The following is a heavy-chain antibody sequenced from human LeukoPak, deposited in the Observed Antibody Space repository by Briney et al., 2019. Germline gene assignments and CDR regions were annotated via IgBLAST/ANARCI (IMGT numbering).Heavy chain of an antibody. D-gene: IGHD2-2*01. CDR1: GFTFSSYG. CDR2: IWYDGSNK. CDR3: AKVGLDIVVVPAAKYYYYMDV. V-gene: IGHV3-33*06. Sequence: GRSLRLSCAASGFTFSSYGMHWVRQAPGKGLEWVAVIWYDGSNKYYADSVKGRFTISRDNSKNTLYLQMNSLRAEDTAVYYCAKVGLDIVVVPAAKYYYYMDVWGKGTTVTVSS. J-gene: IGHJ6*03.